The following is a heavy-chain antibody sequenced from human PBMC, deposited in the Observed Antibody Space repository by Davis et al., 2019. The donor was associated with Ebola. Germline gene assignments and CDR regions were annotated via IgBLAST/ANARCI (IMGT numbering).Heavy chain of an antibody. D-gene: IGHD2-15*01. CDR1: GYTFTSYD. J-gene: IGHJ6*02. V-gene: IGHV1-8*01. Sequence: ASVKVSCKASGYTFTSYDINWVRQATGQGLEWMGWMNPNSGNTGYAQKFQGRVTMTRNTSISTAYMELSSLRSEDTAVYYCARNWCSGGSCYAVRYYYYGMDVWGQGTTVTVSS. CDR2: MNPNSGNT. CDR3: ARNWCSGGSCYAVRYYYYGMDV.